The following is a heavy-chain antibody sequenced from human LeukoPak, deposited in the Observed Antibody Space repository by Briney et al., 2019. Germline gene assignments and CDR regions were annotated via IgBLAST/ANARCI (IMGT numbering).Heavy chain of an antibody. V-gene: IGHV5-51*01. Sequence: GESLKISCKASGYRFTSYWIGWVRQMPGKGLEWMGVIHPGEYERRYSPSFEGQVTISADRSNSTAYMQWSSLKASDTAMYYCARRTDSGWKWFDPWGQGTLVTVSS. D-gene: IGHD6-25*01. J-gene: IGHJ5*02. CDR3: ARRTDSGWKWFDP. CDR2: IHPGEYER. CDR1: GYRFTSYW.